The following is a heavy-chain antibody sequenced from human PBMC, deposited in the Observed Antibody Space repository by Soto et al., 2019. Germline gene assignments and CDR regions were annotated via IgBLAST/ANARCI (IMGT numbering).Heavy chain of an antibody. CDR1: GFTFSSYA. CDR3: AKDLGYYDFLSGYP. D-gene: IGHD3-3*01. V-gene: IGHV3-23*01. Sequence: LRLSCAASGFTFSSYAMSWVRQAPGKGLEWVSAISGSGGSTYYADSVKGRFTISRDNSKNTLYLQMNSLRAEDTAVYYCAKDLGYYDFLSGYPWGQGTLVTVSS. CDR2: ISGSGGST. J-gene: IGHJ5*02.